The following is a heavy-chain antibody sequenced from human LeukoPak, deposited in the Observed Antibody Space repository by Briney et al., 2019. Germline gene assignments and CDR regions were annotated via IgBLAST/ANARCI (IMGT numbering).Heavy chain of an antibody. Sequence: PGGSLRLSCAASGFTFSSYEMSWVRQAPGKGLEWVANIKGDGSEKYYVDSVKGRFTMSRDNGKNLLYLQMNSLRAEDTAVYYCARDGPSSPTYGEGGAYWGQGTPVTVSS. CDR1: GFTFSSYE. J-gene: IGHJ4*02. D-gene: IGHD4-17*01. V-gene: IGHV3-7*03. CDR2: IKGDGSEK. CDR3: ARDGPSSPTYGEGGAY.